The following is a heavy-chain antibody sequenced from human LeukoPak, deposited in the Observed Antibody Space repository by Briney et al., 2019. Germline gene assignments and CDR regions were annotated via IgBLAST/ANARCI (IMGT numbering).Heavy chain of an antibody. CDR1: GFTFSSYW. CDR3: ARTLYSSSWYYYYYYMDV. J-gene: IGHJ6*03. Sequence: GGSLRLSCAASGFTFSSYWMHWVRQAPGKGLVWVSRINSDGSSTSYADSVKGRFTISRDNAKNSLYLQMNSLRAEDTAVYYCARTLYSSSWYYYYYYMDVWSKGTTVTVSS. D-gene: IGHD6-13*01. V-gene: IGHV3-74*01. CDR2: INSDGSST.